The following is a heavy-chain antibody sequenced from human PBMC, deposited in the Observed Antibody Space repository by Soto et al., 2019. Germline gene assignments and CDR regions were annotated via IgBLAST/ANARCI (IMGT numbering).Heavy chain of an antibody. V-gene: IGHV1-2*04. CDR3: AIVRIAAAGTRYYYYGMDV. CDR1: GYTFTGYY. CDR2: INPNSGGT. J-gene: IGHJ6*02. Sequence: ASVKVSCKASGYTFTGYYMHWVRQAPGQGLEWMGWINPNSGGTNYAQKFQGWVTMTRDTSISTAYMELSRLRSDDTAVYYCAIVRIAAAGTRYYYYGMDVWGQGTTVTVSS. D-gene: IGHD6-13*01.